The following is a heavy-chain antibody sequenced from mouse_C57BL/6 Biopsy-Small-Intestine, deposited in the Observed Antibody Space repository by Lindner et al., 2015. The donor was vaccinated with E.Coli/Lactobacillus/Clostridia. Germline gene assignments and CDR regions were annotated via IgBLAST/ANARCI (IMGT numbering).Heavy chain of an antibody. CDR3: ASYGNFDY. CDR2: IYPGDGDT. CDR1: GYAFSSSW. J-gene: IGHJ2*01. D-gene: IGHD2-1*01. V-gene: IGHV1-82*01. Sequence: VQLQESGPELVKPGAPVKISCKASGYAFSSSWMNWVKQRPGKGLEWIGRIYPGDGDTNYNGKFKGKATLTADKSSSTAYMELSSLTSEDSAVYFSASYGNFDYWGQGTTLTVSS.